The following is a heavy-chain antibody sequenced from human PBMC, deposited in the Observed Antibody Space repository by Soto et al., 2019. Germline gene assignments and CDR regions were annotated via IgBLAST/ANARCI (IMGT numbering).Heavy chain of an antibody. CDR1: GFSFGGYA. CDR2: ISGSGSTT. CDR3: AKGSRGYTGYVFDY. Sequence: EVQLFESGGDLIQPGGSLRLSCAASGFSFGGYAMSWVRQAPGKGLEWVSSISGSGSTTYYADSVKGRFTISRDNLKTTLYVHMNSLRAEDTALYYCAKGSRGYTGYVFDYWGQGTLVTVSS. D-gene: IGHD5-12*01. J-gene: IGHJ4*02. V-gene: IGHV3-23*01.